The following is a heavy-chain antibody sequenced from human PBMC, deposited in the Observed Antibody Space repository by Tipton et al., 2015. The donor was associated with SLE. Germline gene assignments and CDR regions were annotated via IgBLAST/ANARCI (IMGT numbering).Heavy chain of an antibody. V-gene: IGHV4-39*07. CDR3: ARGRYCSGGSCYGLDY. CDR1: GDSITTTNYF. CDR2: IYPTGNS. J-gene: IGHJ4*02. Sequence: TLSLTCSVSGDSITTTNYFWGWIRQPPGKGLEWLAIIYPTGNSYFNPSLKSRVTIALDTSKNQVSLTLNYMTAADTAVYYCARGRYCSGGSCYGLDYWGQGIPVTVSS. D-gene: IGHD2-15*01.